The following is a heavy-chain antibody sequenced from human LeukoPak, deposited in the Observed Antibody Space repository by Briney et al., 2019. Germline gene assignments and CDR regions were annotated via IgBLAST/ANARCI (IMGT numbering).Heavy chain of an antibody. CDR1: GYTFTGYY. CDR2: INPISGVT. CDR3: ARGGYSGLDPFDY. D-gene: IGHD5-12*01. J-gene: IGHJ4*02. Sequence: ASLKVSCKASGYTFTGYYMHWVRQAPGQGLEWMGWINPISGVTNFAQNFLGRFSMSRDTSIRTAYLDMYSLTFDDTAVFYCARGGYSGLDPFDYWGEGTLVTVSS. V-gene: IGHV1-2*02.